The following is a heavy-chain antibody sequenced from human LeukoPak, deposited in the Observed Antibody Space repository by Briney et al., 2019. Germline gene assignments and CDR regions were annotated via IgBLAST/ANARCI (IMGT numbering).Heavy chain of an antibody. Sequence: TGGSLRLSCEASGFTFSSYGMSWVRQAPGKGLEWVSAISGSGDSTYYADSVKGRFTISRDNAKNSLYLQMNSLRAEDTAVYYCARDPGRIVVAPMDVWGKGTTVTVSS. V-gene: IGHV3-23*01. CDR2: ISGSGDST. CDR1: GFTFSSYG. D-gene: IGHD3-22*01. CDR3: ARDPGRIVVAPMDV. J-gene: IGHJ6*03.